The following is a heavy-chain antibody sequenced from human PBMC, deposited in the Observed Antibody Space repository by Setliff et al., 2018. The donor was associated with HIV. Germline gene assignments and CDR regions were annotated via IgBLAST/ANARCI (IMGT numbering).Heavy chain of an antibody. J-gene: IGHJ5*01. Sequence: LRLSCVASGFTFSTFWMNWVRQAPGKGLEWGANIKDDGSEKNYVDSVKGRFTISRDNAKNSLYLQMDSLRVEDTAVYYCAAGHYGPNPWGQGTPVTVSS. CDR1: GFTFSTFW. V-gene: IGHV3-7*03. CDR2: IKDDGSEK. D-gene: IGHD3-10*01. CDR3: AAGHYGPNP.